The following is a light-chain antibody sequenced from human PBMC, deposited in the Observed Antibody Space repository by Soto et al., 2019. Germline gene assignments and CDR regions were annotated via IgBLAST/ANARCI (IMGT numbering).Light chain of an antibody. CDR3: QSYDSSLSGHVV. CDR2: GNK. Sequence: QSVLTQPPSVSGAPGQRVTISCTGSSSNIGAGYDVHWYQQLPETAPKLLIYGNKNRPSGVPDRFSGSKSGTSASLAITGLQAEDEVDYYCQSYDSSLSGHVVFGGGTKVTVL. J-gene: IGLJ2*01. CDR1: SSNIGAGYD. V-gene: IGLV1-40*01.